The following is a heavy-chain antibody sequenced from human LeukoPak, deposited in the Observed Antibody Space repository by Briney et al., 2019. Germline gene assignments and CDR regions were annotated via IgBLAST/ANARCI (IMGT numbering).Heavy chain of an antibody. J-gene: IGHJ4*02. D-gene: IGHD3-9*01. V-gene: IGHV3-23*01. CDR1: GFTFSSYA. CDR2: MSGNSGSDT. CDR3: AKGSLSGRPYFFDY. Sequence: GGSLTLSCAASGFTFSSYAMGWVRQAPGKGLEWFSAMSGNSGSDTYYADAVKGRFPISRDNSKTTLYLEMNSLRAEDTAVYYCAKGSLSGRPYFFDYWGQGSLVAVSS.